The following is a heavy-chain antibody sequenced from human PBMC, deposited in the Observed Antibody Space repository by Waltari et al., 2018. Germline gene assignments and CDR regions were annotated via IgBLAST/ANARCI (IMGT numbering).Heavy chain of an antibody. CDR3: ASETDYGGRNALDI. CDR1: GSTFHNYE. CDR2: INGSGDSI. D-gene: IGHD4-17*01. V-gene: IGHV3-48*03. J-gene: IGHJ3*02. Sequence: EVQLVESGGGLVQPGGSLRLSGAASGSTFHNYEMNWVRQAPGKGLEWVSYINGSGDSIYYADSVKGRFTISRDNAKNSLFLQMNSLRADDTAIYYCASETDYGGRNALDIWGQGTMVTVSS.